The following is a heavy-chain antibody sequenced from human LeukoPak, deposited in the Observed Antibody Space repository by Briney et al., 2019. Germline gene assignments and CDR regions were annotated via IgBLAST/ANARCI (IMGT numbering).Heavy chain of an antibody. CDR1: GYSFTKYW. Sequence: GESLKISCKGSGYSFTKYWIGWGRPMPGKGLGWMGIIYLGDSDTRYSPSFQGQVTISADKSVSTAYLQWSSLKASDTAMYYCARHVKDTSGFYYPDFDFWGQGTLVTVSS. CDR3: ARHVKDTSGFYYPDFDF. J-gene: IGHJ4*02. V-gene: IGHV5-51*01. CDR2: IYLGDSDT. D-gene: IGHD3-22*01.